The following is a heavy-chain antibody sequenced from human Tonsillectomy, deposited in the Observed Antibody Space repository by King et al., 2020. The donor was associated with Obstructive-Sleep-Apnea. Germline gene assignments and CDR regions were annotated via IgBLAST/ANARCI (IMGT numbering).Heavy chain of an antibody. J-gene: IGHJ4*02. V-gene: IGHV4-34*01. CDR2: INHSGSS. Sequence: VQLQQWGAGLLKPSETLSLTCAVYGGSFSDYYWSWIRQPPGKGLEWIGEINHSGSSTYSPSLKSRVTISVDTSKNQFSLKLSSVTAADTAVYYCARGGGPEGDYCDDWVQGTLVTVSA. D-gene: IGHD1-14*01. CDR3: ARGGGPEGDYCDD. CDR1: GGSFSDYY.